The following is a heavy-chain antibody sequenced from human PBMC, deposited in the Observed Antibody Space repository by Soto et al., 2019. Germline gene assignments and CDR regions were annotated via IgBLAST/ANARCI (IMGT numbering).Heavy chain of an antibody. V-gene: IGHV3-30-3*01. CDR3: ANRRGSYSTHDYGMDV. CDR2: LSHDESNK. CDR1: GFNFSTYA. J-gene: IGHJ6*02. D-gene: IGHD1-26*01. Sequence: SLSLACAPSGFNFSTYAMHWVRQAPGEGLGWEAVLSHDESNKYCADSVKGRFTISIDNYKNTLYLQMNSLRADDTPVYYCANRRGSYSTHDYGMDVWGQGT.